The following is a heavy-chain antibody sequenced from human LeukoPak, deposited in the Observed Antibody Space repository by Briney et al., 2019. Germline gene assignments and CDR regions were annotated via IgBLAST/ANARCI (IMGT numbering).Heavy chain of an antibody. J-gene: IGHJ6*03. CDR3: ARATTVTKYYYYYMDV. D-gene: IGHD4-11*01. CDR2: IYYSGST. CDR1: GGSISSYY. Sequence: SETLSLTCTVSGGSISSYYWSWIRQPPGKGLEWIGYIYYSGSTNYNPSLKSRVTISVDTSKNQFSLKLSSVTAADTAVYYCARATTVTKYYYYYMDVWGKGTTVTVSS. V-gene: IGHV4-59*01.